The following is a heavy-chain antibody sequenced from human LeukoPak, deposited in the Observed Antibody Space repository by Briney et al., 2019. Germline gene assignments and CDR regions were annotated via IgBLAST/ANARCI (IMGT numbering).Heavy chain of an antibody. V-gene: IGHV3-21*01. J-gene: IGHJ4*02. CDR1: GFTFSSYS. Sequence: PGGPLRLSCAASGFTFSSYSMNWVRQAPGKGLEWVSSISSSSSYIYYADSVKGRFTISRDNAKNSLYLQMNSLRAEDTAVYYCARARRGVSPNLDYWGQGTLVTVSS. CDR3: ARARRGVSPNLDY. D-gene: IGHD3-10*01. CDR2: ISSSSSYI.